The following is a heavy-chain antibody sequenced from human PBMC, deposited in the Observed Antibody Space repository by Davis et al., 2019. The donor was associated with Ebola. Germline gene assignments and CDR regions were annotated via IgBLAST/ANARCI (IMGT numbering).Heavy chain of an antibody. CDR3: ARSTVMVS. CDR2: INSDGSST. Sequence: ESLKILCAASGFTFSSNWMHCVRQAQGKGLVWVSRINSDGSSTSYADSGKGRFTISGDNAKNTLYLQMNSLRAEDTAVYYCARSTVMVSWGQGTLVTVSS. V-gene: IGHV3-74*01. D-gene: IGHD4-17*01. J-gene: IGHJ5*02. CDR1: GFTFSSNW.